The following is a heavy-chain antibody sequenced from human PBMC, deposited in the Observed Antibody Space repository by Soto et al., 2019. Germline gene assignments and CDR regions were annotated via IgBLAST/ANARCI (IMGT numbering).Heavy chain of an antibody. Sequence: GGSLRLSCAASGFTFSSYWMSWVRQAPGKGLEWVANIKQDGSEKYYVDSVKGRFTISRDNAKNSLYLQMNSLRAEDTAVYYCARDEGYCSGGSCYPGEYYYYYYMDVWGKGTTVTVSS. D-gene: IGHD2-15*01. J-gene: IGHJ6*03. CDR2: IKQDGSEK. CDR1: GFTFSSYW. CDR3: ARDEGYCSGGSCYPGEYYYYYYMDV. V-gene: IGHV3-7*01.